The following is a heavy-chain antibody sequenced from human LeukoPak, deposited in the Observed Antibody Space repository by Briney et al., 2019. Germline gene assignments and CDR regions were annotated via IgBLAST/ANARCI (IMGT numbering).Heavy chain of an antibody. V-gene: IGHV1-2*02. J-gene: IGHJ4*02. D-gene: IGHD6-19*01. CDR1: GYTFTDYY. Sequence: ASVKVSCKASGYTFTDYYMHWVRQAPGQGLEWMGWINPNSGGTNYAQKFQGRVTMTRDTSINTAYMELSRLRSDDTAVYYCARERRAVAGPDFDYWGQGTLVTVSS. CDR2: INPNSGGT. CDR3: ARERRAVAGPDFDY.